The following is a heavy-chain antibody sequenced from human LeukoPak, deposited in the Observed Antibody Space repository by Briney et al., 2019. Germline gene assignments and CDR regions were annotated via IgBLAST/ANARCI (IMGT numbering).Heavy chain of an antibody. CDR3: ATSITLSRYFDY. V-gene: IGHV3-21*01. CDR1: GFTFSSYS. D-gene: IGHD2/OR15-2a*01. J-gene: IGHJ4*02. CDR2: ISSSSSYI. Sequence: GGSLRLSCAASGFTFSSYSMNWVRQAPGKGLEWVSSISSSSSYIYYADSVKGRFTISRDNAKNSLYLQMNSLRAEDTAVYYCATSITLSRYFDYWGQGTLVSVSS.